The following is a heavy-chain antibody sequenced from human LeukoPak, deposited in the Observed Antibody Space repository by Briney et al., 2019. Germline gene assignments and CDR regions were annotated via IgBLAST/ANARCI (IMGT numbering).Heavy chain of an antibody. V-gene: IGHV4-4*07. Sequence: SETLSLTCTVSGGSISSYYWSWIRQPAGKGLEWIGRIYTSRSTNYNPSLKSRVTMSVDTSKNQFSLKLSSVTAADTAVYYCARGGCGGGSCYSGWFDPWGQGTLVTVSS. CDR3: ARGGCGGGSCYSGWFDP. CDR1: GGSISSYY. J-gene: IGHJ5*02. D-gene: IGHD2-15*01. CDR2: IYTSRST.